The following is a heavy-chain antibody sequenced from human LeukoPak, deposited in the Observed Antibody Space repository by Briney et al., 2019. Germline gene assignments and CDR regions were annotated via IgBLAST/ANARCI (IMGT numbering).Heavy chain of an antibody. D-gene: IGHD2-8*01. J-gene: IGHJ3*02. Sequence: SETLSLTCTVSGGSISSYYWSWIRQPPGKGLEWIGYIYYSGSTNYNPSLKSRVTISVDTSKNQFSLKLSSVTAADTAVYYCARDRGLMVYAPDAFDIWGQGTMVTVSS. V-gene: IGHV4-59*01. CDR2: IYYSGST. CDR1: GGSISSYY. CDR3: ARDRGLMVYAPDAFDI.